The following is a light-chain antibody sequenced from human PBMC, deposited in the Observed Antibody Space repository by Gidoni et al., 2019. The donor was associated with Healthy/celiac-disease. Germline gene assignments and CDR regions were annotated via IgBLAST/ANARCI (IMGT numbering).Light chain of an antibody. CDR2: AAS. V-gene: IGKV1-9*01. CDR1: QGISSY. Sequence: DIQLTQSPSFLSASVGDRVTITCWASQGISSYLAWYQQKPGKAPKPLIYAASTLQSGVPSRFSGSGSGTEFTLTISSLQPEDFATYYCQQLNSYPNTFGPGTKVDIK. CDR3: QQLNSYPNT. J-gene: IGKJ3*01.